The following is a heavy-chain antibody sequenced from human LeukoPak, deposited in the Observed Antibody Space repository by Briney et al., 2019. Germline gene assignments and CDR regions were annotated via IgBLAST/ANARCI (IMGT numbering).Heavy chain of an antibody. CDR3: ARDQGRYYFDY. V-gene: IGHV3-33*01. CDR2: IWYDGSNK. D-gene: IGHD1-14*01. J-gene: IGHJ4*02. Sequence: GGSLRLSCAASGFTFSSYGMHWVRQAPGKGLEWVAVIWYDGSNKYYADSVKGRFTISRDNSKNTLYLQMNGLRAEDTAVYYCARDQGRYYFDYWGQGTLVTVSS. CDR1: GFTFSSYG.